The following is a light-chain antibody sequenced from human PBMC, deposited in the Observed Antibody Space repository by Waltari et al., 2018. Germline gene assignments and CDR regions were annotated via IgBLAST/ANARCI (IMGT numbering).Light chain of an antibody. V-gene: IGKV1-5*03. CDR2: TAS. Sequence: DIQMTQSPSTLSASVGDRVTITCRASQSISSWLAWYQQKPGKAPKLLIYTASTLGRGIPSRFSGSGSGTEFTLTISSLQPDDFATYYCQQYNTNSPWTFGQGTKVEIK. J-gene: IGKJ1*01. CDR3: QQYNTNSPWT. CDR1: QSISSW.